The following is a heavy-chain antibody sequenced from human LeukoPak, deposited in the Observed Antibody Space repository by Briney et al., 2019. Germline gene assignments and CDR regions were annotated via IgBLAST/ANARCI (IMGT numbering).Heavy chain of an antibody. CDR1: GFTFSSYA. V-gene: IGHV3-23*01. J-gene: IGHJ4*02. CDR3: AKDPRKSLHIVVVPAASDY. D-gene: IGHD2-2*01. Sequence: GGSLRLSCAASGFTFSSYAMSWVRQAPGKGLEWVSAICGSGGSTYYADSVKGRFTISRDNSKNTLYLQMNSLRAEDTAVYYCAKDPRKSLHIVVVPAASDYWGQGTLVTVSS. CDR2: ICGSGGST.